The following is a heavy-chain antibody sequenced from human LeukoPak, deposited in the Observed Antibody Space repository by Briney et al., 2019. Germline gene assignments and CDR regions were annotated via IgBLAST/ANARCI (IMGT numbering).Heavy chain of an antibody. V-gene: IGHV3-74*01. J-gene: IGHJ4*02. CDR2: IYTDGSYT. CDR3: ARGDDESLDH. Sequence: PGGPLRLSCAASGFVFSSYWMHWVRQVPGRGLVWVSRIYTDGSYTNYADSVKGRFTISRDNAKDTLSLHMNSLRAEDMGVYYCARGDDESLDHWGQGTLVTVSS. D-gene: IGHD3-16*01. CDR1: GFVFSSYW.